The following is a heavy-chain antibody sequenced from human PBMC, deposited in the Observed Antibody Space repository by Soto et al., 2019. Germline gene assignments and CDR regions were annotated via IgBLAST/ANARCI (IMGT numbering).Heavy chain of an antibody. CDR2: ISDSRGTT. Sequence: EGSLRLSCSAAGFTFSSYAMGWVRQAPGKGLDWVSGISDSRGTTYYADSAKCRFTVSRDNSKNTRYVQMKSLRADDTAQYYFARTGILVVSAGIRRAYYYRMDVRRQGPTVTVSS. CDR3: ARTGILVVSAGIRRAYYYRMDV. D-gene: IGHD2-2*02. CDR1: GFTFSSYA. J-gene: IGHJ6*01. V-gene: IGHV3-23*01.